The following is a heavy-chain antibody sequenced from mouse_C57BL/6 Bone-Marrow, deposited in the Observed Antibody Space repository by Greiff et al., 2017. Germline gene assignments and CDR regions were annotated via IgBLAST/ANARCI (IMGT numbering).Heavy chain of an antibody. CDR2: IDPENGDT. J-gene: IGHJ3*01. CDR1: GFNIKDDY. V-gene: IGHV14-4*01. D-gene: IGHD2-3*01. Sequence: VQLQQSGAELVRPGASVKLSCTASGFNIKDDYMHWVKQRPEQGLEWIGGIDPENGDTEYASKFQGKATITADTSSNTAYLQLSSLTSEDTAVYYYTTRWSWFAYWGQGTLVTVSA. CDR3: TTRWSWFAY.